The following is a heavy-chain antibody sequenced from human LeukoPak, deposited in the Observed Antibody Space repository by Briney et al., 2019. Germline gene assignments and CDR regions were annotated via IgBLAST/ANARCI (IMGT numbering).Heavy chain of an antibody. Sequence: GGSLRLSCAACGFTFRTYALHWVRQAPGKGLEYVSAISTNGDSTYYADSVKGRFTISRDNSKNTLFLQMGSLRADDMAVYYCARWGSTSCYDYWGQGTLVTVSS. CDR3: ARWGSTSCYDY. V-gene: IGHV3-64*02. CDR2: ISTNGDST. CDR1: GFTFRTYA. J-gene: IGHJ4*02. D-gene: IGHD2-2*01.